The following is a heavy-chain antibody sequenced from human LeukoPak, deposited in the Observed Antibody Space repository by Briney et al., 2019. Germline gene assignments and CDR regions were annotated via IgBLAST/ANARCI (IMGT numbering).Heavy chain of an antibody. CDR1: GFSFSSYA. D-gene: IGHD3-3*01. Sequence: GGSLRLSCAAPGFSFSSYAMSWVRQAPGKGLEWVSLISGSGGSTYFAGSVKGRVTISRDNSKITLYLQMNSLRVEDTAVYYCAKGGQNYDFWRFDYWGQGSLVTVSS. CDR3: AKGGQNYDFWRFDY. CDR2: ISGSGGST. J-gene: IGHJ4*02. V-gene: IGHV3-23*01.